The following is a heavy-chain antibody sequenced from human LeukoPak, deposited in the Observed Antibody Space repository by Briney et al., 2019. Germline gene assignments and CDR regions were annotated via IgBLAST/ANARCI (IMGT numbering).Heavy chain of an antibody. D-gene: IGHD7-27*01. J-gene: IGHJ5*02. Sequence: SETLSLTCTVSGGSISDDYWSWIRQPAGKVLEWIGRIYPSGGTNFNPSLKSRVSISADTSKNQFSLNLISLTAADTAVYYCARDLQEGSWGQNWFDPWGQGTLVTVSS. V-gene: IGHV4-4*07. CDR3: ARDLQEGSWGQNWFDP. CDR2: IYPSGGT. CDR1: GGSISDDY.